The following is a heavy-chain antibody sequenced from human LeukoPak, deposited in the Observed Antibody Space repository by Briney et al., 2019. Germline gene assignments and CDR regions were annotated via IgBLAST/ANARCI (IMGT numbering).Heavy chain of an antibody. CDR3: ARVVGQGTAMPSRDFFDY. CDR1: GYTFTAYC. Sequence: GASVKVSCKASGYTFTAYCIHWVRQAPGQGPEWMGWIDPNTGQTDSAQKFQGRVTVTRDTSINTAYMDLSSLRSDDTAVYYCARVVGQGTAMPSRDFFDYWGQGTLVTVSS. J-gene: IGHJ4*02. D-gene: IGHD5-18*01. V-gene: IGHV1-2*02. CDR2: IDPNTGQT.